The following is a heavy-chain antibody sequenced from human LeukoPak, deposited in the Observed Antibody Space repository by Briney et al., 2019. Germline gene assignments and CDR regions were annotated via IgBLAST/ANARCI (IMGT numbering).Heavy chain of an antibody. D-gene: IGHD6-6*01. CDR3: ARLSIAAFDY. Sequence: SETLSLTCTVPGGSISSSSYYWGWIRQPPGKGLEWIGSIYYSGSTYYNPSLKSRVTISVDTSKNQFSLKLSSVTAADTAVYYCARLSIAAFDYWGQGTLVTVSS. CDR2: IYYSGST. CDR1: GGSISSSSYY. V-gene: IGHV4-39*01. J-gene: IGHJ4*02.